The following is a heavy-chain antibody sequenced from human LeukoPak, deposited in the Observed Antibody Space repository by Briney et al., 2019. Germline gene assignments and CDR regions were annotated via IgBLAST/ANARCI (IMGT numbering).Heavy chain of an antibody. V-gene: IGHV1-2*02. CDR3: ARDLYYYDSSGHSNG. J-gene: IGHJ4*02. CDR2: INPNSGGT. D-gene: IGHD3-22*01. Sequence: PGRSLRLSCAASGFTFSSYGMHWVRQAPGQGLEWMGWINPNSGGTDYAQKFQGRVTMTRDTSISTAYMELSRLRSDDTAVYYCARDLYYYDSSGHSNGWGQGTLVTVSS. CDR1: GFTFSSYG.